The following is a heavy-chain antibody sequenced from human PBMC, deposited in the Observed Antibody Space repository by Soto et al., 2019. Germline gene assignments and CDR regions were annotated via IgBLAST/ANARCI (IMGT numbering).Heavy chain of an antibody. CDR3: ASYRGAFYFDS. CDR2: AFYGGT. D-gene: IGHD4-4*01. CDR1: GRSMSSNY. V-gene: IGHV4-59*01. Sequence: PSETLSLTCSVSGRSMSSNYWSWIRQSPDKGLEWLGYAFYGGTDYNPSLEGRVSMSVETPKSQFSLKLTSVTAADTAVYYCASYRGAFYFDSWGQGIQVTVSS. J-gene: IGHJ4*02.